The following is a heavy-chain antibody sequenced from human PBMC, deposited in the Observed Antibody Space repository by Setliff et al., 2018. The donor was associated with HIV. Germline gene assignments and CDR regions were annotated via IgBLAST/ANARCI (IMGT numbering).Heavy chain of an antibody. Sequence: ASVKVSCKPSGYTFTAYGLSWVRQAPGQGLEWMGWISTYSDETSYAQRLQGRVTMTTDTSTSTAYMELRRLTFDDTAVYYCARDVEHMMDVWGQGTTVTAS. CDR1: GYTFTAYG. CDR3: ARDVEHMMDV. J-gene: IGHJ6*02. CDR2: ISTYSDET. V-gene: IGHV1-18*01.